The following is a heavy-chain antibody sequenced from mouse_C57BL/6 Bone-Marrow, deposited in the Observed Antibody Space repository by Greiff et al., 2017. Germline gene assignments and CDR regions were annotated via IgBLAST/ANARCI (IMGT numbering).Heavy chain of an antibody. CDR1: GYTFNDYY. D-gene: IGHD2-1*01. J-gene: IGHJ2*01. CDR3: ARDLLRNY. V-gene: IGHV1-19*01. CDR2: LNPYNGGN. Sequence: VQLQQSGPVLVKPGASVKMSCKASGYTFNDYYMNWVKQSHGKSLEWIGVLNPYNGGNRYNQKFKGKATLTVEKSSSNAYMELNRLTSEDSAVYYCARDLLRNYWGQGTTLTVSS.